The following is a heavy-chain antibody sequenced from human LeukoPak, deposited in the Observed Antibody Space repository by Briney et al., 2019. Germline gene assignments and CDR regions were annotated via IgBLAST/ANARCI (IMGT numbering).Heavy chain of an antibody. CDR3: ARHTPGGMDV. V-gene: IGHV4-39*01. CDR1: GGSISSSSYY. CDR2: IYYSGST. D-gene: IGHD3-10*01. Sequence: SETLSRTCTVSGGSISSSSYYWGWIRQPPGKGLEWIGSIYYSGSTYYNPSLKSRVTISVDTSKNQFSLKLSSVTAADTAAYYCARHTPGGMDVWGQGTTVTVSS. J-gene: IGHJ6*02.